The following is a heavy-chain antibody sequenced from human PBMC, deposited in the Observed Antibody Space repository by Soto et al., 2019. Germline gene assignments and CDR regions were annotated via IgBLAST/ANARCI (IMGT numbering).Heavy chain of an antibody. CDR2: ISTYNGNT. D-gene: IGHD3-3*01. CDR3: ARLLFLEWFDDY. Sequence: QVQLVQSAAEVKKPAASVKVSCKTSGYTFTSYGISCVRQAPGQGLEWMGWISTYNGNTNYAQKFQGRATMTTDTSTTTAYMELRSLKSDDTVVYYGARLLFLEWFDDYWGQGTLVTVSS. J-gene: IGHJ4*02. V-gene: IGHV1-18*04. CDR1: GYTFTSYG.